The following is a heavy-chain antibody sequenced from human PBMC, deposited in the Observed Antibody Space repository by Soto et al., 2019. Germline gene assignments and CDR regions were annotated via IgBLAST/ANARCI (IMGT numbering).Heavy chain of an antibody. CDR1: GDSISNSKW. CDR3: VRLNRDYYYYGMDV. Sequence: SETLSLTCAVSGDSISNSKWWTWVRQTPGKGLEWIGKIDHNGITNYNPSLESRVTIRKDNSKNQLSLKFRSVTGADSAVYSCVRLNRDYYYYGMDVWGQGATVTVSS. V-gene: IGHV4-4*02. J-gene: IGHJ6*02. CDR2: IDHNGIT.